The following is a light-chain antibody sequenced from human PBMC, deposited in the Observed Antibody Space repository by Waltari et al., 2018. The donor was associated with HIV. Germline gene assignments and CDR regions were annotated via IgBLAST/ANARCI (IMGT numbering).Light chain of an antibody. CDR1: SSDVGGYNY. V-gene: IGLV2-8*01. J-gene: IGLJ2*01. CDR2: DVI. Sequence: QSALTQPPSAYGSPGQSVTLSCTGTSSDVGGYNYVSWHQQHPGKAPKLMVYDVIKRPSVVPDLFSGSKSCNTASLTVSWLQPEDYADYYCSSHAGSNVVFGGGTRLTVL. CDR3: SSHAGSNVV.